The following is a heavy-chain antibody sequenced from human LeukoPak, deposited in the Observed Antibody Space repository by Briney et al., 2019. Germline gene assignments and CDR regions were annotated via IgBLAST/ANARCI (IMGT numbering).Heavy chain of an antibody. J-gene: IGHJ4*02. CDR2: IWYDGSNK. V-gene: IGHV3-33*08. CDR3: ARDESRGYGYFDY. D-gene: IGHD4-17*01. CDR1: GFSFSSYT. Sequence: PGGSLRLSCAASGFSFSSYTMNWVRQAPGKGLEWVAVIWYDGSNKYYADSVKGRFTISRDNSKNTMYLQMNSLRAEDTAVYYCARDESRGYGYFDYWGQGTLVTVSS.